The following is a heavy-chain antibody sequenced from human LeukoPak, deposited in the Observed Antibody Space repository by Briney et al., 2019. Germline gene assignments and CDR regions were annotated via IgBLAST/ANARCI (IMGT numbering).Heavy chain of an antibody. CDR3: ATDVEMATMPVDY. CDR1: GFTFSSYA. J-gene: IGHJ4*02. D-gene: IGHD5-24*01. V-gene: IGHV3-23*01. CDR2: ISGSGGST. Sequence: GSLRLSCAASGFTFSSYAMSWVRQAPGKGLEWVSAISGSGGSTYYADSVEGRFTISRDNSKNTLYLQMNSLRAEDTAVYYCATDVEMATMPVDYWGQGTLVTVSS.